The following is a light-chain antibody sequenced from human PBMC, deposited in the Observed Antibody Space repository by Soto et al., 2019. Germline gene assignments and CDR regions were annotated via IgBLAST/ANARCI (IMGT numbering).Light chain of an antibody. Sequence: EVVLTQSPGTLSLSPGERATLSCRPSQSVSGTYLTWYQQRPGQAPRRLIFDASSRASDTPDRFSGSGSGTDFPLTISRLEPEDFAFYYCKNYDTSSYTFAQGTRVDIK. V-gene: IGKV3-20*01. J-gene: IGKJ2*01. CDR3: KNYDTSSYT. CDR1: QSVSGTY. CDR2: DAS.